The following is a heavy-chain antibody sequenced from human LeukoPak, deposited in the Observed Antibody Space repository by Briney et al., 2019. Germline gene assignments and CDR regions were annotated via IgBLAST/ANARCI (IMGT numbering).Heavy chain of an antibody. V-gene: IGHV7-4-1*02. Sequence: GASVKVSRKASRYTSTSYAMNSVRQAPGQGLEWMGWINTNTGNPTYAQGFTGRFVFSLDTSVSTAYLEISSLKAEDTAVYYCARDAAQAAYYYYMDVWGKGTMVTVSS. CDR2: INTNTGNP. CDR3: ARDAAQAAYYYYMDV. J-gene: IGHJ6*03. D-gene: IGHD6-6*01. CDR1: RYTSTSYA.